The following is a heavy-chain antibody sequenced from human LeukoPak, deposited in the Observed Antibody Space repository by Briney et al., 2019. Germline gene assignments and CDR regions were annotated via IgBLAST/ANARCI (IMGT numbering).Heavy chain of an antibody. CDR1: GYTFTSYY. CDR2: INPSGGST. V-gene: IGHV1-46*01. Sequence: GASVKVSCKASGYTFTSYYMHWVRQAPGQGLEWMGIINPSGGSTSYAQKFQGRVTMTRNTSISTAYMELSSLRSEDTAVYYCARVLTRTNIAADGTGYWGQGTLVTVSS. D-gene: IGHD6-13*01. CDR3: ARVLTRTNIAADGTGY. J-gene: IGHJ4*02.